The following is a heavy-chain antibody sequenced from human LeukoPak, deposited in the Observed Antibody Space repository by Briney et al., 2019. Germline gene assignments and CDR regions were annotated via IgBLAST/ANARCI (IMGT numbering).Heavy chain of an antibody. J-gene: IGHJ6*02. CDR2: ISSSSSTI. CDR3: ARDRASPVRYYGMDV. V-gene: IGHV3-48*04. Sequence: GGSLRLSCAASGFTFSSYSMNWVRQAPGKGLEWVSYISSSSSTIYYADSVKGRFTISRDNAKNSLYLQMNSLRAEDTAVYYCARDRASPVRYYGMDVWGQGTTVTVSS. CDR1: GFTFSSYS. D-gene: IGHD3-10*01.